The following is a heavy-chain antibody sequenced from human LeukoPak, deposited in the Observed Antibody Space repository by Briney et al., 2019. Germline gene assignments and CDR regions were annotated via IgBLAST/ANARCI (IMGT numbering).Heavy chain of an antibody. D-gene: IGHD6-19*01. J-gene: IGHJ5*02. CDR3: ARYSSGCCPPA. CDR2: INHSGST. CDR1: GGSFSGYY. V-gene: IGHV4-34*01. Sequence: PSETLSLTCAVYGGSFSGYYWSWIRQPPGKGLEWIGEINHSGSTNYNPSLKSRVTISVDTSKNQFSLKLSSVTAADTAVYYCARYSSGCCPPAWGQGTLVTVSS.